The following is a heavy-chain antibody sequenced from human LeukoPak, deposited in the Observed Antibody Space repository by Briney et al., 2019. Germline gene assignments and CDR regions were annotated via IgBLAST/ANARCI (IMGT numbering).Heavy chain of an antibody. CDR1: GGTFSSYA. CDR2: IIPIFGTA. J-gene: IGHJ4*02. D-gene: IGHD3-10*01. Sequence: GASVKVSCKASGGTFSSYAISWVRQAPGQGLEWMGGIIPIFGTANYAQKFQGRVTITADESTSTAYMELSSLRSEDTAVYYCARDIPDYYGSGSYEGGYWGQGTLVTVSS. CDR3: ARDIPDYYGSGSYEGGY. V-gene: IGHV1-69*13.